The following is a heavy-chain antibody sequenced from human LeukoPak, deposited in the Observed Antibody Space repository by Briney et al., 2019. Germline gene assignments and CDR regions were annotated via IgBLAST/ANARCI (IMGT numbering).Heavy chain of an antibody. CDR3: VREGGSDWYSGWFDP. Sequence: GGSLRLSCAASGFTFSSYWMSWVRQVPGKGLEWVANIKKDGSEKKYVDSVKGRFTISRDNAENSLYLQMNSLRVEDTAVYYCVREGGSDWYSGWFDPWGQGALVTVSS. J-gene: IGHJ5*02. CDR1: GFTFSSYW. D-gene: IGHD6-19*01. V-gene: IGHV3-7*01. CDR2: IKKDGSEK.